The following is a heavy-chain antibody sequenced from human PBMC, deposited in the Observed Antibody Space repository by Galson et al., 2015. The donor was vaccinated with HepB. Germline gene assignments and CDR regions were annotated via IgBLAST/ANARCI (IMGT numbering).Heavy chain of an antibody. V-gene: IGHV4-4*02. CDR3: ARWARYSGSYYDYFFIDY. CDR1: GFTFSSYEM. Sequence: SLRLSCAASGFTFSSYEMNWVRQAPGKGLEWIGEIYHSGSTNYNPSLKSRVTISVDKSKNQFSLKLSSVTAADTAVYYCARWARYSGSYYDYFFIDYWGQGTLVTVSS. D-gene: IGHD1-26*01. J-gene: IGHJ4*02. CDR2: IYHSGST.